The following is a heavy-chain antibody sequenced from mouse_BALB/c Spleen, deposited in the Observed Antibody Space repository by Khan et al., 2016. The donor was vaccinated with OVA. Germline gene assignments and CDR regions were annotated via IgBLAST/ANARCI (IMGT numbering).Heavy chain of an antibody. D-gene: IGHD1-2*01. Sequence: QVQLQQSGAELARPGASVKLSCKASGYTFTDYYINWVKLRTGQGLEWIGEISPGSGDTYYNERFKGKATLTADKSSSTAYSQLSSLTSEASAVYFCARRNYFGYTFAYWGQGTLVTVSA. V-gene: IGHV1-77*01. CDR2: ISPGSGDT. CDR3: ARRNYFGYTFAY. CDR1: GYTFTDYY. J-gene: IGHJ3*01.